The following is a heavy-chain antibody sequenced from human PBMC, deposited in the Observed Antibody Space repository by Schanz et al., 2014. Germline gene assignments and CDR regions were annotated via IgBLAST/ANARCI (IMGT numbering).Heavy chain of an antibody. CDR2: VYMSAAST. Sequence: EVQLVESGGGLLQPGGSLRLSCAVSGFTVSSNYRSWVRQAPGKGLEWVSTVYMSAASTRYADSVKGRFIISRDSSKNTLFLQMNSLRPEDTALYFCARDEGRDGYNLAFDVGGQGTLVTVSS. J-gene: IGHJ3*01. CDR3: ARDEGRDGYNLAFDV. D-gene: IGHD5-12*01. V-gene: IGHV3-53*01. CDR1: GFTVSSNY.